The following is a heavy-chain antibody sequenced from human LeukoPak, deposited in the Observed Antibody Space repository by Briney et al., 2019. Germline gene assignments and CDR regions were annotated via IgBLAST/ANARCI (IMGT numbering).Heavy chain of an antibody. J-gene: IGHJ4*02. CDR2: IYHSGST. CDR3: AVTGSYSSPFDY. Sequence: SGTLSLTCAVSGGSISSSNWWSWVRPPPGKGLEWIAEIYHSGSTNYNPSLKSRVTISVDKSKNQFSLNLSSVTAADTAVYYCAVTGSYSSPFDYWGQGTLVTVSS. V-gene: IGHV4-4*02. CDR1: GGSISSSNW. D-gene: IGHD3-10*01.